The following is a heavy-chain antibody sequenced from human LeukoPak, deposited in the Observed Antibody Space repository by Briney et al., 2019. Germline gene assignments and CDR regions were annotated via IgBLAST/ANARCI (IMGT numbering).Heavy chain of an antibody. V-gene: IGHV3-74*01. CDR1: GFTFSSYW. CDR2: INSDASST. D-gene: IGHD5-12*01. Sequence: GGSLRLSCAASGFTFSSYWMHWVRQVPGKGLVWVSRINSDASSTNYADSVKGRFTISRDNAKNMLYLQMNSLRAEDTAVYYCTRVRGYDFDFWGQGTLVTVSS. CDR3: TRVRGYDFDF. J-gene: IGHJ4*02.